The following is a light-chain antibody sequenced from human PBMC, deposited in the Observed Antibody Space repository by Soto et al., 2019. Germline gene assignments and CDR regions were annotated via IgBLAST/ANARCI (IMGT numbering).Light chain of an antibody. CDR3: CSYAGTGTPVL. CDR1: SSDVGSYNF. Sequence: QSALTQPASVSGSPGQSITISCTGTSSDVGSYNFVSWYQQHPGKAPKLMIYEVTKRPSGVSNRFSGSKSGNTASLTTSGLPVEDEADYYCCSYAGTGTPVLFGGGTKLTVL. CDR2: EVT. V-gene: IGLV2-23*02. J-gene: IGLJ2*01.